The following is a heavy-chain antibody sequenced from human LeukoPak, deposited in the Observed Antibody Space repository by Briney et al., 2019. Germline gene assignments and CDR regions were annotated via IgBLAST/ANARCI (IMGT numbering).Heavy chain of an antibody. CDR3: ARAGHNSNSGGYDF. V-gene: IGHV1-2*02. Sequence: ASVKVSCKPSGYTFIDHYLHWVRQAPGQGLESLGWIDPDTGDTNYPQKFQGRVTMTRDTSISTAYMELNRLRSDDTAVYYCARAGHNSNSGGYDFWGQGTTVTVSS. J-gene: IGHJ6*02. CDR2: IDPDTGDT. D-gene: IGHD3-22*01. CDR1: GYTFIDHY.